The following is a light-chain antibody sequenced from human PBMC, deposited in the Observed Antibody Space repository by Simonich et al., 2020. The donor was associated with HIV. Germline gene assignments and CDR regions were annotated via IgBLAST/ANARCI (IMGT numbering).Light chain of an antibody. CDR2: DST. Sequence: DIVMTQSPDSLAVSLGERATINSKSSQSVLYSSNNKNYLAGYQQKPGLAPRLLIYDSTNRATGIPDRFSGSGSGTDFTLTISSLEPEDFAVYYCQQRSNSYTFGQGTKLEI. CDR1: QSVLYSSNNKNY. V-gene: IGKV4-1*01. CDR3: QQRSNSYT. J-gene: IGKJ2*01.